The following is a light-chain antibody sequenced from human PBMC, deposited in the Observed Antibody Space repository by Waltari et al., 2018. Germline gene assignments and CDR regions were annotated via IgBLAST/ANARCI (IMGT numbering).Light chain of an antibody. CDR1: SRDFGGFNL. CDR3: CSFAGSISVFTV. Sequence: QSALTQFASVSGSPGQSITISCTGTSRDFGGFNLVSWYQQHPGRAPKLIIYDVTKRPSGVSNRFSGSKSGNTASLTISGLQAEDEADYYCCSFAGSISVFTVFGTGTTVTVL. V-gene: IGLV2-23*02. CDR2: DVT. J-gene: IGLJ1*01.